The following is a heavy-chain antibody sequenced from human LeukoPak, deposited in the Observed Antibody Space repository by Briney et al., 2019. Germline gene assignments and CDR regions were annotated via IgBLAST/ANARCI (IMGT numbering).Heavy chain of an antibody. CDR1: GFTFDDYA. J-gene: IGHJ6*02. V-gene: IGHV3-9*01. CDR2: ISWNSGSM. CDR3: ALVPAAIRGYYYYGMDV. D-gene: IGHD2-2*02. Sequence: GGSLRLSCAASGFTFDDYAMHWVRQAPGKGLEWVSGISWNSGSMGYADSVKGRFTISRDNAKNSLYLQMNSLRAEDTALYYCALVPAAIRGYYYYGMDVWGQGTTVTVSS.